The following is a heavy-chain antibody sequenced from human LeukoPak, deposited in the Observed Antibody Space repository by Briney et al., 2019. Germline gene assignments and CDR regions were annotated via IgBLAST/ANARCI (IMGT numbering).Heavy chain of an antibody. D-gene: IGHD4-17*01. J-gene: IGHJ4*02. V-gene: IGHV4-34*01. CDR1: GGSSSGYY. CDR2: INHSGST. CDR3: ASSDYGFGSFDY. Sequence: SETLSLTCAVYGGSSSGYYWSWIRQPPGKGLEWIGEINHSGSTNYNPSLKSRVTISVDTSKNQFSLKLSSVTAADTAVYYCASSDYGFGSFDYWGQGTLVTVSS.